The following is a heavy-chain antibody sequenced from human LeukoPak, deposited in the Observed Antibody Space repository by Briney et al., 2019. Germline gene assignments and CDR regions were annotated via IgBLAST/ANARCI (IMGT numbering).Heavy chain of an antibody. Sequence: SETLSLTCAVYGGSFSGYYWSWIRQPPGKGLEWIGEINHSGSTNYNPSLKSRVTISVDTSKNQFSLKLSSVTAADTAVYYCARGAAGNKSSWYFDLWGRGTLATVSS. D-gene: IGHD6-13*01. CDR1: GGSFSGYY. CDR3: ARGAAGNKSSWYFDL. J-gene: IGHJ2*01. V-gene: IGHV4-34*01. CDR2: INHSGST.